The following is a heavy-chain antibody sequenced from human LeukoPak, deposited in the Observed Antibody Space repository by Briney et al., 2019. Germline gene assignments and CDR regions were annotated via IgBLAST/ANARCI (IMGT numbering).Heavy chain of an antibody. CDR3: ARLGYCSAGNCFYSMDV. D-gene: IGHD2-15*01. J-gene: IGHJ6*04. Sequence: PGGSLRLSCAASGFTFSTYWMSWVRQAPGKGLERVANIKEDGSDKYYVDSVKGRFTISRDNAKNSLYLQMNSLRAEDTAVYYCARLGYCSAGNCFYSMDVWGKGTTVTVSS. CDR1: GFTFSTYW. CDR2: IKEDGSDK. V-gene: IGHV3-7*03.